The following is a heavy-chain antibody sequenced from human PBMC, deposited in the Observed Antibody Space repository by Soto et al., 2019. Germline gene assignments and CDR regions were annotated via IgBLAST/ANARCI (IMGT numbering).Heavy chain of an antibody. CDR2: IIVSHGRP. V-gene: IGHV1-3*01. CDR3: AREPEDGVPGDF. CDR1: GYTFTSHT. Sequence: QVQLVQSGAEVKEPGASVKVSCKASGYTFTSHTIHWARQAPGRGREWMGWIIVSHGRPRIAPQFQGRVTFTTDTSATTAYMELNSLTSEDTAVYFCAREPEDGVPGDFWGQGTLVVVSS. D-gene: IGHD2-8*01. J-gene: IGHJ4*02.